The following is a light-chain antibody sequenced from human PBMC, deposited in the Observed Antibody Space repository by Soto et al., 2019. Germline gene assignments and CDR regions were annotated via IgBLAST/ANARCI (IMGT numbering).Light chain of an antibody. Sequence: DIQMTQSPSTLSASVGDRVTITCRASQSISSWLAWYQQKPGTAPKLLIYKASSLESGVPSRFSGSGSGAEFTLTISSLQPDDFATFYCQQYISFPLTFGPGTKVYSK. CDR3: QQYISFPLT. V-gene: IGKV1-5*03. CDR1: QSISSW. J-gene: IGKJ3*01. CDR2: KAS.